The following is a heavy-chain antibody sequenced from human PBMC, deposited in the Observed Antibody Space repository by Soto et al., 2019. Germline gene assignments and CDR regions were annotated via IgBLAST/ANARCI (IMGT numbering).Heavy chain of an antibody. J-gene: IGHJ3*01. CDR3: ARRARTATTNWAAFDF. V-gene: IGHV3-23*01. CDR1: GFTFNTYV. D-gene: IGHD1-7*01. CDR2: ISYSADKT. Sequence: EVQLLESGGGLVQPGGSLRLSCAASGFTFNTYVMNWVRQAPGKGLEWVSTISYSADKTHYADSMKGRFTISRDNSRDTRFLQMSSLRADDAAVYYCARRARTATTNWAAFDFWGQGTMVTVSS.